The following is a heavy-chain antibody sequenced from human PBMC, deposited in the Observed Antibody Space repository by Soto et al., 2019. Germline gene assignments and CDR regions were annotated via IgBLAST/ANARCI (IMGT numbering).Heavy chain of an antibody. Sequence: GGSLRLSCAASGFTFSSYAMSWVRQAPGKGLEWVSGISGGGGDTYYEDSVKGRFTISRDNSKNTLHLQMNSLRAEVTAVYYCAKGTPIRITAAPGALDIWGQGTMVTVSS. J-gene: IGHJ3*02. D-gene: IGHD6-13*01. CDR2: ISGGGGDT. CDR3: AKGTPIRITAAPGALDI. V-gene: IGHV3-23*01. CDR1: GFTFSSYA.